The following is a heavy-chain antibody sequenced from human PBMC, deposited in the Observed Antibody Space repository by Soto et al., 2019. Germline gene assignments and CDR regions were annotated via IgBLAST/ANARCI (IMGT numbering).Heavy chain of an antibody. V-gene: IGHV4-34*01. J-gene: IGHJ3*02. CDR3: ARGRGLKWWELLYAFDI. CDR2: INHSGST. Sequence: SETLSLTCAVYGGSFSGYYWSWIRQPPGKGLEWIGEINHSGSTNYNPSLKSRVTISVDTSKNQFSLKLSSVTAADTAVYYCARGRGLKWWELLYAFDIWGQGTMDTVS. CDR1: GGSFSGYY. D-gene: IGHD2-15*01.